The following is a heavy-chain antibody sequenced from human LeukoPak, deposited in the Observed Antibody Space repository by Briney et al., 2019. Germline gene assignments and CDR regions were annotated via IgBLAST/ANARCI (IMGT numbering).Heavy chain of an antibody. CDR2: ISSSGSTI. V-gene: IGHV3-48*03. CDR3: ARDAQNWFDP. J-gene: IGHJ5*02. CDR1: GFTFSSYE. Sequence: GGSLRLSCAASGFTFSSYEMNWVRQAPGKGLEWVSYISSSGSTIYYADSVKGRFTISRDNAKNSLYLQMNSLRAEDTAVYYCARDAQNWFDPWGQGTLVTVSS.